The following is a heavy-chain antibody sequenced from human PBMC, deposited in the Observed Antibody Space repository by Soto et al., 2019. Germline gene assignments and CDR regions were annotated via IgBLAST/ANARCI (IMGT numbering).Heavy chain of an antibody. Sequence: GGSLRLSCAASGFTFSSYAMSWVRQAPGKGLEWVSAISGSGGSTYYADSVKGRFTISRDNSKNTLYLQMNSLRAEDTAVYYCAKDPPPGNWNYDYGMDVWGQGTTVTVSS. CDR3: AKDPPPGNWNYDYGMDV. V-gene: IGHV3-23*01. D-gene: IGHD1-1*01. J-gene: IGHJ6*02. CDR2: ISGSGGST. CDR1: GFTFSSYA.